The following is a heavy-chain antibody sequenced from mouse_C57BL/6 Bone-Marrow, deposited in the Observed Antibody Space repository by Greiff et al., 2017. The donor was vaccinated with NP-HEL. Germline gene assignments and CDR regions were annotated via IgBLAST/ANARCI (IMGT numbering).Heavy chain of an antibody. V-gene: IGHV1-15*01. D-gene: IGHD2-5*01. J-gene: IGHJ3*01. Sequence: QVQLKESGAELVRPGASVTLSCKASGYTFTDYEMHWVKQTPVHGLEWIGAIDPETGGTAYNQKFKGKAILTADKSSSTAYMEHRSRTSEDSAVYYCTRGRGRSNPAWFAYWGQGTLVTVSA. CDR1: GYTFTDYE. CDR3: TRGRGRSNPAWFAY. CDR2: IDPETGGT.